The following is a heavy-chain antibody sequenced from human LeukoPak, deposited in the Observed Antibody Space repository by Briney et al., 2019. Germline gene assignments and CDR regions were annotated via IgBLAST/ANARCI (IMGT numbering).Heavy chain of an antibody. Sequence: GGSLRLSCAASGFTFSSYGMHWVRQAPGKGLEWVAVISYDGSSKYYADSVKGRFTISRDNSKNTPYLQMNSLRAEDTAVYYCAKLREPFDYWGQGTLVTVSS. J-gene: IGHJ4*02. D-gene: IGHD1-14*01. CDR3: AKLREPFDY. CDR1: GFTFSSYG. CDR2: ISYDGSSK. V-gene: IGHV3-30*18.